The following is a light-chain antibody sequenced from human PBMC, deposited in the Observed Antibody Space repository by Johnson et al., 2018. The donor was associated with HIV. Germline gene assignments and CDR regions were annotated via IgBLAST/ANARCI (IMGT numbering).Light chain of an antibody. V-gene: IGLV1-51*02. Sequence: QSVLTQPPSVSAAPGQKVTISCSGSSSNIGNNYVSWYQQLPGTAPKLLIYENNKRPSGIPDRFSGSKSGTSATLAITGLQTGDEADYYCGTWDSSLSAGVFGTGTKGTVL. J-gene: IGLJ1*01. CDR3: GTWDSSLSAGV. CDR2: ENN. CDR1: SSNIGNNY.